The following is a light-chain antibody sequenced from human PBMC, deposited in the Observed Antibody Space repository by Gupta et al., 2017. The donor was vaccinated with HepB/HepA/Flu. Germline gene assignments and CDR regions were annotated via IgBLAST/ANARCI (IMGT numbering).Light chain of an antibody. J-gene: IGKJ4*01. CDR2: AAS. CDR3: QQVATARL. Sequence: EIVLTQSPGTLSLSPGERATLSCKTSQRISSSYLAWYQQKPGQAPRLLIHAASSRAAGIPDRFSGSGSGTDFTLTSSRLESEDFAVYFCQQVATARLFGGGTRVEIK. CDR1: QRISSSY. V-gene: IGKV3-20*01.